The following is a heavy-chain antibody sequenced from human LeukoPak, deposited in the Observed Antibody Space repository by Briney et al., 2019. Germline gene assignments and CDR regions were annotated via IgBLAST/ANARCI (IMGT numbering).Heavy chain of an antibody. CDR1: GGSFSGYY. CDR3: ARGRIGYCSGGSCYSGNWFDP. Sequence: SETLSLTCAVYGGSFSGYYWSWIRQPPGKGPEWIGEINHSGSTNYNPSLKSRVTISVDTSKNQFSLKLSSVTAADTAVYYCARGRIGYCSGGSCYSGNWFDPWGQGTLVTVSS. J-gene: IGHJ5*02. V-gene: IGHV4-34*01. D-gene: IGHD2-15*01. CDR2: INHSGST.